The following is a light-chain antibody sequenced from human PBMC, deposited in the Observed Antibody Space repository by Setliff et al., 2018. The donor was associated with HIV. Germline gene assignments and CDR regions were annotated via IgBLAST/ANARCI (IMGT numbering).Light chain of an antibody. J-gene: IGKJ4*01. Sequence: DIVMTQSPLSLSVIPGEPASISCRSSQSLLYSDGRTYLDWYVQKPGQSPQLLIYLASNRASGVPDRFSGSGSGTDFTLKISRVEAEDVGVYYCMQGVQNLAFGGGTKV. CDR3: MQGVQNLA. CDR2: LAS. V-gene: IGKV2-28*01. CDR1: QSLLYSDGRTY.